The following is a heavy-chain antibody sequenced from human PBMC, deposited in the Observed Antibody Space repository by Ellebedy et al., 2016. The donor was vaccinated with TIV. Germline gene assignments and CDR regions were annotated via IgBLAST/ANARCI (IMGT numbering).Heavy chain of an antibody. CDR2: IDSGGKT. V-gene: IGHV3-66*01. CDR1: RFTVSSNF. CDR3: AAWLRFGDLVPFDP. J-gene: IGHJ5*02. Sequence: GESLKISCEGFRFTVSSNFMTWVRQAPGKGLEWVSGIDSGGKTFYADSVKGRFTISRDNSKNTVFLPMNSLRPEDTAVYYCAAWLRFGDLVPFDPWGQGTLVTVSS. D-gene: IGHD3-10*01.